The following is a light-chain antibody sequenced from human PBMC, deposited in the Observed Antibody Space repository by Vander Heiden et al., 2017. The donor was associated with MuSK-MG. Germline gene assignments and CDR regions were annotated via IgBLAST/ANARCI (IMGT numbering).Light chain of an antibody. J-gene: IGKJ1*01. Sequence: EIVLTQSPGTLSLSPGEGAALSCMASQRMSSSYLAWYQQKPGQAPRLLIYGASSRATGIPGRFSGSGSGTDFTLTISRRDLEDFALYYFKHDGSEPPSTFGQGTRLEMK. CDR3: KHDGSEPPST. V-gene: IGKV3-20*01. CDR1: QRMSSSY. CDR2: GAS.